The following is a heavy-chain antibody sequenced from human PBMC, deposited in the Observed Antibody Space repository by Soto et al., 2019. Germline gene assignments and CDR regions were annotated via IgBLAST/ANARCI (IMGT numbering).Heavy chain of an antibody. D-gene: IGHD6-13*01. CDR2: IYYSGST. Sequence: QVQLQESGPGLVKPSQTLSLTCTVSRGSISSGGYYWSWIRQHPGKGMAWIGYIYYSGSTYYNPSLKSRVTISVDTSKNQFSLKLSSVTAADTAVYYCARDLWAAAGGMDVWGQGTTVTVSS. CDR1: RGSISSGGYY. V-gene: IGHV4-31*03. J-gene: IGHJ6*02. CDR3: ARDLWAAAGGMDV.